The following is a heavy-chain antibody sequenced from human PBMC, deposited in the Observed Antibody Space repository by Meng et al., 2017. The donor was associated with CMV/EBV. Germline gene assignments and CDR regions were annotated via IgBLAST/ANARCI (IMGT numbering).Heavy chain of an antibody. CDR1: GFTFSSYS. V-gene: IGHV3-30*02. Sequence: GESLKISCAASGFTFSSYSMHWVRQAPGKGLEWVAFIRYDGSNKYYADSVKGRFTISRDNSKNTLYLQMNSLRAEDTAVYYCAKDKQYYDSSGWIDYWGQGTLVTVSS. CDR2: IRYDGSNK. CDR3: AKDKQYYDSSGWIDY. J-gene: IGHJ4*02. D-gene: IGHD3-22*01.